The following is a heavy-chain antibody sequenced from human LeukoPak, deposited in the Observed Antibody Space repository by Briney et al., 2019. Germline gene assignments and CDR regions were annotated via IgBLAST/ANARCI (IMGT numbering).Heavy chain of an antibody. J-gene: IGHJ6*03. CDR3: ARDREAVRPSHYHYYMDV. CDR2: IHYRGRT. V-gene: IGHV4-59*01. Sequence: KPSETLSLTCSVSGDSISSNYWIWIRQSLGKGLEWIGDIHYRGRTTYNPSLKSRVAMSLDTSKNQFSLRLSSVTAADTAVYYCARDREAVRPSHYHYYMDVWGKGTTVTVSS. CDR1: GDSISSNY. D-gene: IGHD6-6*01.